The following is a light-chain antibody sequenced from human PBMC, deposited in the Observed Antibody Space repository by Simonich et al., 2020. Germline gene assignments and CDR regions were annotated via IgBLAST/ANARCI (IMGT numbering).Light chain of an antibody. V-gene: IGKV4-1*01. CDR2: WAS. Sequence: DIVMTQSPDSLAVSLGERATINCKSSPSVLYSSNYKNYSDWYQQKPGQPPKLLIYWASTRESGVPDRFSGSGSGTDFTLTISSLQAEDVAVYYCQQYYSTPCTFGQGTKVEIK. CDR3: QQYYSTPCT. CDR1: PSVLYSSNYKNY. J-gene: IGKJ1*01.